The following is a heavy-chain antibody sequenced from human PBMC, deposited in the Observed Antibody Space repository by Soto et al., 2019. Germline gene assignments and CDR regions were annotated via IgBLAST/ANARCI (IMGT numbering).Heavy chain of an antibody. J-gene: IGHJ6*02. Sequence: PGGSLRLSCAASGFTFSSYDMHWVRQATGKGLEWVSAIGTAGDTYYPGSVKGRFTISRENAKNSLYLQMNSLRAGDTAVYYCARGDYGSGSYRYYYGMDVWGQGTTVNVSS. CDR1: GFTFSSYD. V-gene: IGHV3-13*01. CDR3: ARGDYGSGSYRYYYGMDV. CDR2: IGTAGDT. D-gene: IGHD3-10*01.